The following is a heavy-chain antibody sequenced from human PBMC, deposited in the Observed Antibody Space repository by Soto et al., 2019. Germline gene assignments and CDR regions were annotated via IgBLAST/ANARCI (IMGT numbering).Heavy chain of an antibody. Sequence: PGGSLRLSCAASGFTFSSYAISWVRQAPGKGLEWVSAISGSGGSTYHADSVKGRFTISRDNSKNTLYLQMNSLRAEDTAVYYCAKARFDHPTPIDYWGQGTLVTVSS. CDR2: ISGSGGST. CDR1: GFTFSSYA. V-gene: IGHV3-23*01. D-gene: IGHD3-10*01. J-gene: IGHJ4*02. CDR3: AKARFDHPTPIDY.